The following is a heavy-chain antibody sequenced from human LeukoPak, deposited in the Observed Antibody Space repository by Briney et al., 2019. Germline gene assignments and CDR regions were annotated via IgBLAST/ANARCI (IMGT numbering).Heavy chain of an antibody. V-gene: IGHV1-69*05. Sequence: GASVKVSCKASGGTFSSYAISWVRQAPGQGLEWMGGIIPIFGTANYAQKLQGRVTMTTDTSTSTAYMELRSLRSDDTAVYYCATEGGLGLGENWFDPWGQGTLVTVSS. CDR2: IIPIFGTA. CDR3: ATEGGLGLGENWFDP. J-gene: IGHJ5*02. CDR1: GGTFSSYA. D-gene: IGHD3/OR15-3a*01.